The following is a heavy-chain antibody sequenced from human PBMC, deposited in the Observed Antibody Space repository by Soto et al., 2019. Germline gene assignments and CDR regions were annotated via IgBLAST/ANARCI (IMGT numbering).Heavy chain of an antibody. CDR1: GGSISSYY. CDR2: IYYSGST. Sequence: PSESLSLTCPVSGGSISSYYWSWIRQPPGKGLEWIGYIYYSGSTNYNPSLKSRVTISVDTSKNQFSLKLSSVTAADTAVYYCARLRITTKPYYYYGMDVWGQGTTVTVSS. J-gene: IGHJ6*02. CDR3: ARLRITTKPYYYYGMDV. V-gene: IGHV4-59*01. D-gene: IGHD3-10*01.